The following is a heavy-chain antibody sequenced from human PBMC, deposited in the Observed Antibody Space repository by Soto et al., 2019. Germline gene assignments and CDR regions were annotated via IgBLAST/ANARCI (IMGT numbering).Heavy chain of an antibody. Sequence: GGSLRLSCAASGFTFSSFTMNWVRQAPGKGLEWVSAISGGSDNTYYANSVRGRFTISRDNSKNTLYLQMNSLRAEDTAVYYCAKESPNLSAFVYLDYWGQGTLVTVSS. CDR3: AKESPNLSAFVYLDY. CDR1: GFTFSSFT. V-gene: IGHV3-23*01. D-gene: IGHD1-26*01. J-gene: IGHJ4*02. CDR2: ISGGSDNT.